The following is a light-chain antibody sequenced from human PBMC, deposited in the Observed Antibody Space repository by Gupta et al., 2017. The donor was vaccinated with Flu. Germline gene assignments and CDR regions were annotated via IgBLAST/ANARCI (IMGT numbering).Light chain of an antibody. Sequence: RVTISCTGSSSNIGSNTVNWYQQLPGTAPKLLIYSNNQRPSGVPDRCSGSKSGTSASLASSGLQSEDEADYYCATWDDSLKEVFGGGTKLTVL. J-gene: IGLJ2*01. V-gene: IGLV1-44*01. CDR2: SNN. CDR1: SSNIGSNT. CDR3: ATWDDSLKEV.